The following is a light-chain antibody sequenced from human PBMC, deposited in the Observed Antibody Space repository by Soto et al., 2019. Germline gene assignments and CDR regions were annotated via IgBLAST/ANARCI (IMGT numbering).Light chain of an antibody. CDR1: QSVSSNY. J-gene: IGKJ2*01. Sequence: EIVLTQSPGTLSLSPGERATLSCRASQSVSSNYLAWYQQKPGQAPRLLIYAASSRTTGIPDRFSGSGSGTDFTLTLSRLEPEDFAVYYCQQYGSSPPHTFGQGTKLEIK. CDR2: AAS. V-gene: IGKV3-20*01. CDR3: QQYGSSPPHT.